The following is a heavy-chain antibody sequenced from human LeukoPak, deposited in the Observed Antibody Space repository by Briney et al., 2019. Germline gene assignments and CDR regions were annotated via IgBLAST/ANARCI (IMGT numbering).Heavy chain of an antibody. CDR1: GGSISSGSYY. CDR3: ARERLGYCSSTSCYLIDY. CDR2: IYTSGST. Sequence: SETLSLTCTVSGGSISSGSYYWSWIRQPAGKGLEWIGRIYTSGSTNYNPSLKSRVTISVDTSKNQFSLKLSSVTAADTAVYYCARERLGYCSSTSCYLIDYWGQGTLVTVSS. D-gene: IGHD2-2*01. V-gene: IGHV4-61*02. J-gene: IGHJ4*02.